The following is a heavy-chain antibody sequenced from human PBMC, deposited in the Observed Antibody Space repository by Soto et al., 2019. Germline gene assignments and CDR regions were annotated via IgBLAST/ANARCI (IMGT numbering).Heavy chain of an antibody. CDR3: AKCYSTGWHSSLNS. D-gene: IGHD2-8*02. V-gene: IGHV3-23*01. CDR2: ITNNSDYK. Sequence: EVQLLESGGGLVQPGGSLRLSCAASGFTFSNYGVSWVRQAPGKGLECVSAITNNSDYKYYADSVKGRFIVTRDNSKSPLFLEMNSLRAEDAAVYYCAKCYSTGWHSSLNSWGQGTLVIVSS. CDR1: GFTFSNYG. J-gene: IGHJ4*02.